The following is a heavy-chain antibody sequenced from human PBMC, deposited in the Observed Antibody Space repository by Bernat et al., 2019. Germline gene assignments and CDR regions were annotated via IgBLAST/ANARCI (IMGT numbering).Heavy chain of an antibody. J-gene: IGHJ4*02. CDR1: VGSISDYY. CDR3: TRTVERVLTGVWYFDY. CDR2: IYYSGST. Sequence: QVQLQESGPGLVKPSETLSLTCTVSVGSISDYYWSWIRQPPGKGLEWIGYIYYSGSTDYNASLKSRVTISVDTSKNQFSLKLDSVTAADTAVYYCTRTVERVLTGVWYFDYWGQGTLVIVSS. V-gene: IGHV4-59*01. D-gene: IGHD2-15*01.